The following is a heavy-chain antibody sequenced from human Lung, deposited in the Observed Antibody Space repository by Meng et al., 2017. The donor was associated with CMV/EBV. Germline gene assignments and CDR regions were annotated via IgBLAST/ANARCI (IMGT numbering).Heavy chain of an antibody. J-gene: IGHJ4*02. D-gene: IGHD4-17*01. Sequence: ETLSLXCAVSGGSISSNNWWSWVRQPPGKGLEWVSSISISSGYKNYADSVKGRFTISRDNAKNSLYLQMNSLRAEDTAVYYCARVPYGDYPYWGQGTLVTVSS. CDR2: ISISSGYK. CDR1: GGSISSNN. V-gene: IGHV3-21*01. CDR3: ARVPYGDYPY.